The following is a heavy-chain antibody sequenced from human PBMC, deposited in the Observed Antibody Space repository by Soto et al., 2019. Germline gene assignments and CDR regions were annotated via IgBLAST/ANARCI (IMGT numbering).Heavy chain of an antibody. CDR2: ISYDGSNK. D-gene: IGHD2-8*01. CDR1: GFTFSSYG. J-gene: IGHJ6*02. CDR3: AKDRVIVRGGGMDV. Sequence: QVQLVESGGGVVQPGRSLRLSCAASGFTFSSYGMHWVRQAPGKGLEWVAVISYDGSNKYYADSVKGRFTISRDNSKNKLYLQMNSRGAEDTAVYYCAKDRVIVRGGGMDVWGQGTTVTVSS. V-gene: IGHV3-30*18.